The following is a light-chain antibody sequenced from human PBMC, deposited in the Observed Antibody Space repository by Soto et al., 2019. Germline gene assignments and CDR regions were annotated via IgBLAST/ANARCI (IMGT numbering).Light chain of an antibody. CDR1: QSVSSSY. J-gene: IGKJ1*01. Sequence: EIVLTQSPGTLSLSPGERATLSCRASQSVSSSYFAWYQQTPGQAPRLLIYGASSSATVLPYRFSGSGSGTDFTLTISRLEPYDFALYYCQQYGSSPLTFGQGTKVEIK. CDR3: QQYGSSPLT. CDR2: GAS. V-gene: IGKV3-20*01.